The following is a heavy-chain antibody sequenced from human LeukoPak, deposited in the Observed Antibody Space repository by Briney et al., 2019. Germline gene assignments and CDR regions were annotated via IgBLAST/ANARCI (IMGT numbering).Heavy chain of an antibody. Sequence: SETLSLTCGVSGYSISSGYYWSWIRQPPGKGLEWIGYIYYSGSTNYNPSLKSRVTISVDTSKNQFSLKLSSVTAADTAVYYCARVRIVVDNNRRSVVAFDIWGQGTMVTVSS. CDR1: GYSISSGYY. J-gene: IGHJ3*02. CDR2: IYYSGST. V-gene: IGHV4-61*01. D-gene: IGHD3-22*01. CDR3: ARVRIVVDNNRRSVVAFDI.